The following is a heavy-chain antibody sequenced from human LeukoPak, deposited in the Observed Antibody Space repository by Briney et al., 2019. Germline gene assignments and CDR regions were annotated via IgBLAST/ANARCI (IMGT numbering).Heavy chain of an antibody. J-gene: IGHJ4*02. CDR1: GFTFSSYA. CDR3: AKDPFGGVIVVLDY. D-gene: IGHD3-16*01. V-gene: IGHV3-23*01. CDR2: ISGSGGST. Sequence: GGSLRLSCAASGFTFSSYAMSWVRQAPGKGLEWLSAISGSGGSTSYADAVKGRFTISRDNSKNTLYLQMNSLRAEDTAVYYCAKDPFGGVIVVLDYWGQGTLVTVSS.